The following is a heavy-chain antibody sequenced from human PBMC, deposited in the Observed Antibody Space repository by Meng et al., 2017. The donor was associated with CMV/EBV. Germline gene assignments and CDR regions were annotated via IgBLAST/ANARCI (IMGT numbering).Heavy chain of an antibody. CDR3: ARNGERSNNYDFWSGYYYYYYGMDV. CDR1: GFTFSNAW. V-gene: IGHV3-15*05. CDR2: IKSKTDGGTT. Sequence: GGSLRLSCAASGFTFSNAWMSWVRQAPGKGLEWVGRIKSKTDGGTTDYAAPVKGRFTISRDDSKNTLYLQMNSLRAEDTALYYCARNGERSNNYDFWSGYYYYYYGMDVWGQGTTVTVSS. J-gene: IGHJ6*02. D-gene: IGHD3-3*01.